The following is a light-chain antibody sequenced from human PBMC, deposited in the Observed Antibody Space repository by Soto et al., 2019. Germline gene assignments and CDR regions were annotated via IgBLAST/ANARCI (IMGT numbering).Light chain of an antibody. V-gene: IGLV2-14*01. J-gene: IGLJ1*01. CDR1: SSYVGRYNY. CDR3: SSYTSSNTFV. CDR2: DVS. Sequence: QSVLAQPASVSGSPGQSIAISCTGTSSYVGRYNYVSWFQQHPGKAPKLMIYDVSNRPSGVSDRFSGSKSGNTASLTISGLQAKDEADYYCSSYTSSNTFVFGTGTKVTVL.